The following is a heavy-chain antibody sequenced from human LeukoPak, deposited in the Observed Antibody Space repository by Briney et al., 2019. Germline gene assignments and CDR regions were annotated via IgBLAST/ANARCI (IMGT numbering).Heavy chain of an antibody. D-gene: IGHD3-9*01. V-gene: IGHV4-59*01. Sequence: SETLSLTCSVSGDSIRSNYWNWIRQPPGKGLEWIGYIYYTGNSNYNPSLKSRVSISVDTSKNQFSLKVKYVTAADTAVYYCARGLGNFDWFPHTWFDPWGQGTLVTVSS. CDR3: ARGLGNFDWFPHTWFDP. J-gene: IGHJ5*02. CDR2: IYYTGNS. CDR1: GDSIRSNY.